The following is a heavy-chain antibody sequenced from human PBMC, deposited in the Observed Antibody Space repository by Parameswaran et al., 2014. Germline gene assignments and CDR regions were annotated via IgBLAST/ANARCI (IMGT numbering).Heavy chain of an antibody. V-gene: IGHV4-34*13. CDR3: ARDAELIAAAGRGNGMDV. D-gene: IGHD6-13*01. Sequence: RWIRQPPGKGLEWIGEINHSGSTNYNPSLKSRVTISVDTSKNQFSLKLSSVTAADTAVYYCARDAELIAAAGRGNGMDVWGQGTTVTVSS. CDR2: INHSGST. J-gene: IGHJ6*02.